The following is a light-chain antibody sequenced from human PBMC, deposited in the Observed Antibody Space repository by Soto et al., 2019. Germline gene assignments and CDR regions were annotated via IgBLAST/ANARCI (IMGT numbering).Light chain of an antibody. CDR3: QQLNGYPLT. Sequence: DIQLTQSPSFLSASVGDRVTITCRASQGISSYLAWYQQKPGKAPNLLIYTAATLQSGVPSRFSGSGSGTDFTLTISRLQPEDFGTYYCQQLNGYPLTFGGGTKVEIK. CDR1: QGISSY. V-gene: IGKV1-9*01. CDR2: TAA. J-gene: IGKJ4*01.